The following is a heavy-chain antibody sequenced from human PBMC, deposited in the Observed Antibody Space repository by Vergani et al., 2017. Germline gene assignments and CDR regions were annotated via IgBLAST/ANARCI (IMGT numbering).Heavy chain of an antibody. CDR3: ARDRASSGWYLAFDI. D-gene: IGHD6-19*01. CDR1: GYTFTGYY. Sequence: QVQLVQSGAEVKKPGASVKVSCKASGYTFTGYYMHWVRQAPGQGLEWMGWINPNSGGTNYAQKFQGRVTMTRDTSISTAYMELSRLRSDDTAVYYCARDRASSGWYLAFDIWGQGTTVTVSS. V-gene: IGHV1-2*02. J-gene: IGHJ3*02. CDR2: INPNSGGT.